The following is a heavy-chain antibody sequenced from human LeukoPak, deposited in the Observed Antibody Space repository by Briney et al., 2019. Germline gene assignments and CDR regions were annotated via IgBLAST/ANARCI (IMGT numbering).Heavy chain of an antibody. J-gene: IGHJ4*02. Sequence: GGSLRLSCAASGFTFSDYYMSWIRQTPGKGLEWVANIKEDGSEKYYVDSVKGRFTISRDNAKNSLYLQMNSLRAEDTAVDYCAKGRSPAQEYYFDYWGQGTLVTVSS. CDR1: GFTFSDYY. D-gene: IGHD3-10*01. CDR3: AKGRSPAQEYYFDY. V-gene: IGHV3-7*03. CDR2: IKEDGSEK.